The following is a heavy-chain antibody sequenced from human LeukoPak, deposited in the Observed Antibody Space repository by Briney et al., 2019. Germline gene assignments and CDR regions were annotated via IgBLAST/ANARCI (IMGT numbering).Heavy chain of an antibody. CDR3: ARDVGSGWFDY. Sequence: PGGSLRLSCAASRFTFSTYGMHWVRQAPGKGLEWVAVISYDGSNKYYADSVKGRFTISRDNAQNSVYLQMNSLRAEDTAMYYCARDVGSGWFDYWGQGTLVTVSS. CDR1: RFTFSTYG. D-gene: IGHD6-19*01. J-gene: IGHJ4*02. CDR2: ISYDGSNK. V-gene: IGHV3-30*03.